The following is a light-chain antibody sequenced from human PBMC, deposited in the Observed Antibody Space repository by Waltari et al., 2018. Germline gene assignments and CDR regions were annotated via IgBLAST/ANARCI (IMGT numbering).Light chain of an antibody. V-gene: IGKV3-11*01. J-gene: IGKJ5*01. CDR2: DAS. CDR1: QSIVDA. CDR3: QQRRNWPLS. Sequence: VLTQSPATLSLSPGDRAALSCRASQSIVDAIAWYQQRPGQTPRLLIYDASNRATGIPARFSGSGSGTDFTLTISSLEPEDFAVYYCQQRRNWPLSFGQGTRLEIK.